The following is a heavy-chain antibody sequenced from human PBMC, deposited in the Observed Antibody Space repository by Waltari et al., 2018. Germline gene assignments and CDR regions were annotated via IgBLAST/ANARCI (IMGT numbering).Heavy chain of an antibody. V-gene: IGHV4-59*13. J-gene: IGHJ1*01. Sequence: QVPLPESGPGLVKPSETLSLTCTVSTGSIRCYYWTWIRQPPGKGLEWIGYYRGRTNYNPSLKSRVTISIDTSRNQFSLRLSSVTAADTAVYYCATYSSTWDYFQHWGQGTLVTVSS. D-gene: IGHD6-13*01. CDR1: TGSIRCYY. CDR2: YYRGRT. CDR3: ATYSSTWDYFQH.